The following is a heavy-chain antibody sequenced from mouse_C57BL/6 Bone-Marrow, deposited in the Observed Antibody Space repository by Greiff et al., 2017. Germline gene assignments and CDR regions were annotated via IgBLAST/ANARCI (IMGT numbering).Heavy chain of an antibody. CDR3: AGHERYYDYEGYFDY. V-gene: IGHV1-62-2*01. CDR1: GYIFTEYT. J-gene: IGHJ2*01. D-gene: IGHD2-4*01. CDR2: FYPGSGSI. Sequence: VKLVESGAELVKPGASVKLSCKASGYIFTEYTIHWVKQRSGQGLEWIGWFYPGSGSIKYNERFKDKATLTADKSSNTVYMELSRLTSEDSAVYFCAGHERYYDYEGYFDYWGQGTTLTVSS.